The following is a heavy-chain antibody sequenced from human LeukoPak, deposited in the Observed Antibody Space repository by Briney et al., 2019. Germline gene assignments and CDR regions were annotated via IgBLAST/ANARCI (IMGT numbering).Heavy chain of an antibody. Sequence: GGPLRLSCAASGFTFDDYGMIWVRQAPGKGLEWVSGMNLNGCSTGYADSIKGRFTISSDNAKNSLYLQMNSLRAEDTALYYCARGGYYYDSSGYYPLDYWGQGTLVTVSS. CDR3: ARGGYYYDSSGYYPLDY. D-gene: IGHD3-22*01. CDR1: GFTFDDYG. V-gene: IGHV3-20*04. J-gene: IGHJ4*02. CDR2: MNLNGCST.